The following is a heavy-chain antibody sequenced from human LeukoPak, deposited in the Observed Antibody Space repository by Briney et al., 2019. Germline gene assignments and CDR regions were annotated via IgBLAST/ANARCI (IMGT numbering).Heavy chain of an antibody. D-gene: IGHD3-16*01. CDR1: GFTVSGTH. V-gene: IGHV3-53*01. CDR3: AKDEATSGGGLAS. J-gene: IGHJ4*02. Sequence: GGSLRLSCAASGFTVSGTHMSWVRQAPGKGVEWVSAMYTGGTKYYAASVKGRFTISRDNSRNTLFLHMSSLRADDTAVYYCAKDEATSGGGLASWGQGTLVTVSS. CDR2: MYTGGTK.